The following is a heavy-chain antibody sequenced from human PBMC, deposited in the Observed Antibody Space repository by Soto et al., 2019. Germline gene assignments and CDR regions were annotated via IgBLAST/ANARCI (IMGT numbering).Heavy chain of an antibody. V-gene: IGHV4-59*01. D-gene: IGHD3-16*01. J-gene: IGHJ4*02. CDR1: AASFSKYY. CDR2: IYFNGNT. CDR3: ASVTFGGIVLAH. Sequence: SETLSLTCTVSAASFSKYYWTWIRQPPGKGLEWIGYIYFNGNTKYNPSLEGRLTISIDTSKKEFSLKLTSVTAADAAVYYCASVTFGGIVLAHWGQGTLVTV.